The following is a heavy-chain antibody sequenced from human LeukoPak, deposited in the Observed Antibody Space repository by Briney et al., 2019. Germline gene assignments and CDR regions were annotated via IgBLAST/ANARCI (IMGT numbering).Heavy chain of an antibody. D-gene: IGHD3-22*01. Sequence: ASVKVSCKASVYTFTRYYMHWVRQAPGPGLEWMGIINPSGGSTSYAQKFQGRVTMTRDTSTSTVYMELSSLRSEDTAVYYCARVKPNYYDSSAYGTFDIWGQGTMVTVSS. CDR3: ARVKPNYYDSSAYGTFDI. J-gene: IGHJ3*02. CDR1: VYTFTRYY. CDR2: INPSGGST. V-gene: IGHV1-46*01.